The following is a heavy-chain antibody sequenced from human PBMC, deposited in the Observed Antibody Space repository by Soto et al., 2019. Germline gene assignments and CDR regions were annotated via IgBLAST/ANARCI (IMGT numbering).Heavy chain of an antibody. J-gene: IGHJ4*02. D-gene: IGHD3-22*01. CDR2: VYYTGST. V-gene: IGHV4-39*01. Sequence: PSETLSLTCSVSGGSTSSSTYYWGWIRQPPGKGLEWIGSVYYTGSTFYNPSLKSRVTISVDTSKNQFSLRLSSVTAADTAVYYCARQRRYYYDSSGYPDHWGQGTLVTVSS. CDR1: GGSTSSSTYY. CDR3: ARQRRYYYDSSGYPDH.